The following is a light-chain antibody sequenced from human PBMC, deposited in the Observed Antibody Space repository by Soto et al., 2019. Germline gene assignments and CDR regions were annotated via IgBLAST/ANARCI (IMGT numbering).Light chain of an antibody. CDR1: QSVSIN. CDR3: HQRQSWPRT. J-gene: IGKJ1*01. V-gene: IGKV3-15*01. Sequence: TVLTQSPGTLSVSPGDGASLSCRASQSVSINLAWYQQKPGQAPRLLIYGASTRTTGIPARFSGSGSGTEFTLSINSLQSEDFAVYYCHQRQSWPRTFGQGAKVDNK. CDR2: GAS.